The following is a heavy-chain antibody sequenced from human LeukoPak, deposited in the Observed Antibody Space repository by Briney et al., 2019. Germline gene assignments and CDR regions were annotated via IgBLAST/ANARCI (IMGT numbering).Heavy chain of an antibody. CDR1: GYSISSGYY. V-gene: IGHV4-38-2*02. D-gene: IGHD6-19*01. CDR2: IYHSGST. Sequence: PSETLSLTCTVSGYSISSGYYWGWIRQPPGKGLEWIESIYHSGSTYYNPSLKSRVTISVDTSKNQFSLKLSSVTAADTAVYYCARIYNSGWPNFDYWGQGTLVTVSS. CDR3: ARIYNSGWPNFDY. J-gene: IGHJ4*02.